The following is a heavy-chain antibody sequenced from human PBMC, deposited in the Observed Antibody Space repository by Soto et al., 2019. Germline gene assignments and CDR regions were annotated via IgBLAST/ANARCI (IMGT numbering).Heavy chain of an antibody. Sequence: SETLSLTCTVSGGSISSGGYYWSWIRQHPGKGLEWIGYIYYSGSTYYNPSLKSRVTISVDTSKNQFSLKLSSVTAADTAVYYCARDRLGPVKLERSDAFDIWGQGTMVTVSS. D-gene: IGHD1-1*01. V-gene: IGHV4-31*03. CDR3: ARDRLGPVKLERSDAFDI. CDR2: IYYSGST. J-gene: IGHJ3*02. CDR1: GGSISSGGYY.